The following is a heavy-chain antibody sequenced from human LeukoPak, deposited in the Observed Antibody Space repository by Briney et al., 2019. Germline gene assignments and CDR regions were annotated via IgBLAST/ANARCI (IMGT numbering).Heavy chain of an antibody. Sequence: SETLSLTCTVSDGSLINYYWTWIRQPAGKGLEWIGRIFSSGTTTYNPSLKSRVTISIDTSKNQFSLKLTSVTAADTAVYYCARDRGMTTLDYWGQGTLVPVSS. CDR2: IFSSGTT. CDR1: DGSLINYY. CDR3: ARDRGMTTLDY. D-gene: IGHD1-1*01. V-gene: IGHV4-4*07. J-gene: IGHJ4*02.